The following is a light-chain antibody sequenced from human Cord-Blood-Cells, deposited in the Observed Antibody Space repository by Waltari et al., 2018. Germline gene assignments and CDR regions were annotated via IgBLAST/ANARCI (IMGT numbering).Light chain of an antibody. J-gene: IGLJ3*02. CDR3: CSYAGSSTV. CDR2: EGS. V-gene: IGLV2-23*01. CDR1: SRDVGSYNL. Sequence: QSALTQPASVSGSPGQSITISCTGTSRDVGSYNLVSWYQQHPGKAPKPMIYEGSKRPSGVSNRFSGSKSGNTASLTISGLQAEDEADYYCCSYAGSSTVFGGGTKLTVL.